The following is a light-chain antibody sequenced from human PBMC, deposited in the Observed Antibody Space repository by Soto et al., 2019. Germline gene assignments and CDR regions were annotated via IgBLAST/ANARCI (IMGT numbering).Light chain of an antibody. CDR3: SSYTASNTRQIV. CDR1: SSDVGGYNY. V-gene: IGLV2-14*01. Sequence: LTQPASVKRSPGQSITISCTGTSSDVGGYNYVSWYQQHPGKAPKFMIYDVSNRPSGVSNRFSGSKSGNTASLTISGLQAEDEADYYCSSYTASNTRQIVFGTGTKVTVL. J-gene: IGLJ1*01. CDR2: DVS.